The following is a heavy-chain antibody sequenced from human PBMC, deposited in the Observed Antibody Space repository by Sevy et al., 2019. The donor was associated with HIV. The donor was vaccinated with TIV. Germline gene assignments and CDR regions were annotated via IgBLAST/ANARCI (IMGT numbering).Heavy chain of an antibody. CDR1: GYIFSGYY. Sequence: ASVKVSCKASGYIFSGYYFYWVRQAPGQGLELMGWMNPESGDTNYARKFQGRVTMTRDASVTTAYMTLSRLKSNDTALYYCARGPLVSYYDFWKRAPDYWGQGTLVTVSS. D-gene: IGHD3-3*01. CDR3: ARGPLVSYYDFWKRAPDY. J-gene: IGHJ4*02. V-gene: IGHV1-2*02. CDR2: MNPESGDT.